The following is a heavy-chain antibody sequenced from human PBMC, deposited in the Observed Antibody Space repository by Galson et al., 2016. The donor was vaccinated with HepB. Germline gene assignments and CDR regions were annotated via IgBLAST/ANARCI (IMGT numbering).Heavy chain of an antibody. J-gene: IGHJ4*02. V-gene: IGHV3-23*01. Sequence: SLRLSCAASGFTFSSYAMSWVRQAPGEGLEWVSVISGSGGSTYYADSVKGRFTISRDNAKNTLYLQMNSLRAEDTAIYYCAKGYGYFDYWGQGTLVTVSS. CDR3: AKGYGYFDY. D-gene: IGHD3-10*01. CDR2: ISGSGGST. CDR1: GFTFSSYA.